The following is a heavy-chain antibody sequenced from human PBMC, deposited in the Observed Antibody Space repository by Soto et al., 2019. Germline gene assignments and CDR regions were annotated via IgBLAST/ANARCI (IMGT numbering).Heavy chain of an antibody. CDR1: GGSISSGDYY. CDR3: ARANRGYSYGAERYYFDY. Sequence: QVQLQESGPGLVKPSQTLSLTCTVSGGSISSGDYYWSWIRQPPGKGLEWIGYIYYSGSTYYNPSLKSRVTISVDTSKNQFSLKLSSVTAADTAVYYCARANRGYSYGAERYYFDYWGQGTLVTVSS. V-gene: IGHV4-30-4*01. D-gene: IGHD5-18*01. J-gene: IGHJ4*02. CDR2: IYYSGST.